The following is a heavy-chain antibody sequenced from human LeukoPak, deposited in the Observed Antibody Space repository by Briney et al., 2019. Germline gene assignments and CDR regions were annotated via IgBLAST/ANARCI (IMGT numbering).Heavy chain of an antibody. Sequence: PGGSLRLSCAASGFTFSNAWMSWVRQAPGKGLEWVGRIKSKTDGGTTDYAAPVKGRFTISRDDSKNTLYLQMNSLKTEDTAGYYCTTLSVVVPAAMEGGPDYWGQGTLVTVSS. D-gene: IGHD2-2*01. CDR2: IKSKTDGGTT. CDR3: TTLSVVVPAAMEGGPDY. J-gene: IGHJ4*02. V-gene: IGHV3-15*01. CDR1: GFTFSNAW.